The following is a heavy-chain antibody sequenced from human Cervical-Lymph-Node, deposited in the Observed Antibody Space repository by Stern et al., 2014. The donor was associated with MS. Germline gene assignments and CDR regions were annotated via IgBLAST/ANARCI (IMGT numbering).Heavy chain of an antibody. CDR3: ARAAYSTSSYNY. V-gene: IGHV1-69*01. J-gene: IGHJ4*02. CDR1: GGTFSNHV. D-gene: IGHD2/OR15-2a*01. Sequence: QVQLGQSGAEVKKPGSSVKVSCKASGGTFSNHVISWVRQAPGQGLEWMGGTIPIFGKAIYAQKFQGRVTITAAESTRAAYMELSSLRSEDTAVYYCARAAYSTSSYNYWGQGTLVTVSA. CDR2: TIPIFGKA.